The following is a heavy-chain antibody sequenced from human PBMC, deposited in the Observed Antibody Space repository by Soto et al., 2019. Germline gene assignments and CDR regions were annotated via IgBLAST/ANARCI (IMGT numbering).Heavy chain of an antibody. Sequence: SETLSLTCTVSGGSISSYYWSWIRQPPGKGLEWIGYIYYSGSTNYNPSIKSRVTISVDTSKNQFSLKLSSVTAADTAVYYCAHRGYSSGWYMGDYYYGMDVWGQGTTVTVSS. CDR1: GGSISSYY. CDR2: IYYSGST. D-gene: IGHD6-19*01. CDR3: AHRGYSSGWYMGDYYYGMDV. J-gene: IGHJ6*02. V-gene: IGHV4-59*01.